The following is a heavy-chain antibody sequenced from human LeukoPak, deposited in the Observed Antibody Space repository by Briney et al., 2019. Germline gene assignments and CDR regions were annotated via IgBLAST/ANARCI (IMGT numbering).Heavy chain of an antibody. CDR1: GYTFTSYY. Sequence: ASVKVSCKASGYTFTSYYMHWVRQAAGQGLEWMGIINPSGGSTSYAQKFQGRVTMTRDTSTSTVYMELSSLRSEDTAVYYCARMGRYSGYDYGGWSYWGQGTLATVSS. J-gene: IGHJ4*02. V-gene: IGHV1-46*01. CDR3: ARMGRYSGYDYGGWSY. D-gene: IGHD5-12*01. CDR2: INPSGGST.